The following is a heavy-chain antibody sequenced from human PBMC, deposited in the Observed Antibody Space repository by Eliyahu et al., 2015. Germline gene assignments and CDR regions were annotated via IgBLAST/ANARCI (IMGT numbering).Heavy chain of an antibody. J-gene: IGHJ4*02. CDR2: ISWNSGSI. CDR3: AKDTGSSGWYPDY. D-gene: IGHD6-19*01. V-gene: IGHV3-9*01. Sequence: EVQLVESGGGLVQPGRSLRLSCAASXFTFDDYAMHWVXQXPGKGLEWVXGISWNSGSIGYADSVKGRFTISRDNAKNSLYLQMNSLRAEDTALYYCAKDTGSSGWYPDYWGQGTLVTVSS. CDR1: XFTFDDYA.